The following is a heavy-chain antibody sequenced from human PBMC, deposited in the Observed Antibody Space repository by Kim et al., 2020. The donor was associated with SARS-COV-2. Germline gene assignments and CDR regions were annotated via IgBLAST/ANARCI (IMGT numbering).Heavy chain of an antibody. CDR1: GGSFSGYY. Sequence: SETLSLTCAVYGGSFSGYYWSWIRQPPGKGLEWIGEINHSGSTNYNPFLKSRVTISVDTSKNQFSLKLSSVTAADTAVYYCARGPLIAAAGCNYYYYGM. V-gene: IGHV4-34*01. CDR2: INHSGST. D-gene: IGHD6-13*01. J-gene: IGHJ6*01. CDR3: ARGPLIAAAGCNYYYYGM.